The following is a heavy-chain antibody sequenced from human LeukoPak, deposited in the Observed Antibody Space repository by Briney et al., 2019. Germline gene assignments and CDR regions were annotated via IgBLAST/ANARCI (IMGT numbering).Heavy chain of an antibody. V-gene: IGHV3-23*01. D-gene: IGHD2-15*01. Sequence: GGSLRLSCAASGFTFSSYAMSWVRQAPGKGLEWVSTISGTVGNTHYADSVKGRFTISRDNSKNTLYLQMNSLRAGDAAVYYCAKSGLNRFDYWGQGTLVTVSS. CDR1: GFTFSSYA. CDR3: AKSGLNRFDY. CDR2: ISGTVGNT. J-gene: IGHJ4*02.